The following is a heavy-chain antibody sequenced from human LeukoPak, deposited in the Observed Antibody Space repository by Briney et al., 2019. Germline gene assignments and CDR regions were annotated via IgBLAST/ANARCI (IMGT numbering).Heavy chain of an antibody. D-gene: IGHD3-10*01. Sequence: EASVKVSCKASGYTFTSYGISWVRQAPGQGLEWMGWISANNGNTNYAQKLQGRVTMTTDTSTRTAYMELRSLGSDDTAVYYCARSVVRGATWDYWGQGTLVTVSS. CDR3: ARSVVRGATWDY. J-gene: IGHJ4*02. V-gene: IGHV1-18*01. CDR1: GYTFTSYG. CDR2: ISANNGNT.